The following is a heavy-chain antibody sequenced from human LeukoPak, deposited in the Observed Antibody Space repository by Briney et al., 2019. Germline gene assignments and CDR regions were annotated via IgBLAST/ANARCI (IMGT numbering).Heavy chain of an antibody. J-gene: IGHJ4*02. CDR1: GFTFSSYA. V-gene: IGHV3-23*01. CDR3: ASGGIYYGAAFDF. D-gene: IGHD1-26*01. Sequence: GGSLRLSCAASGFTFSSYAMSWVRQAPGKGLEWVSAISGSGGSTYYADSVKGRFTISRDNAKNSLYLQMNSLRAEDTALYYCASGGIYYGAAFDFWGQGILVTVSS. CDR2: ISGSGGST.